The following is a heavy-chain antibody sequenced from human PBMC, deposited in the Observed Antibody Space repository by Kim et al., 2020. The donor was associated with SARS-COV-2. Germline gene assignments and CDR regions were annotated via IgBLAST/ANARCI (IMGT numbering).Heavy chain of an antibody. D-gene: IGHD4-17*01. J-gene: IGHJ4*02. CDR2: VHYTGNT. V-gene: IGHV4-39*01. CDR1: GDSITRSAYF. CDR3: ARHRGGIYRYGTDFDY. Sequence: SETLSLTCSVSGDSITRSAYFWAWIRQPPGKGLEWIGSVHYTGNTYDNPSLRSRVTIFEDTSKNQFSLTLSSVTAADTAVYYCARHRGGIYRYGTDFDYWGQGILVTVSS.